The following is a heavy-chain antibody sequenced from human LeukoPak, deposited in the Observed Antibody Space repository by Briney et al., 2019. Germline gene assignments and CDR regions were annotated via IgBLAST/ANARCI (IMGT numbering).Heavy chain of an antibody. CDR1: GGSFSGYY. CDR3: ARHGYDFWSGYTSVFDY. CDR2: INHSGST. V-gene: IGHV4-34*01. D-gene: IGHD3-3*01. J-gene: IGHJ4*02. Sequence: PSETLSLTCAVYGGSFSGYYWSWIRQPPGKGLEWIGEINHSGSTNYNPSLKSRVTISVDTSKNQFSLKLSSVTAADTAVYYCARHGYDFWSGYTSVFDYWGQGTLVTVSS.